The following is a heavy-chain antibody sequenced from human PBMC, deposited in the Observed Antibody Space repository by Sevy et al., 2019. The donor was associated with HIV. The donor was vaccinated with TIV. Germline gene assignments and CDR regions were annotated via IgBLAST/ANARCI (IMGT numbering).Heavy chain of an antibody. J-gene: IGHJ4*02. Sequence: GGSLRLSCAASGFTFSKYAMYWVRQAPGKGLEWMAVISYDGSNKQYADSVEGRFTISRDNSKNTLYLQMNSLRAEDTAGYYGAAYSFGGMMTDYLDYLGQGTLVTGSS. CDR2: ISYDGSNK. CDR3: AAYSFGGMMTDYLDY. V-gene: IGHV3-30*04. D-gene: IGHD3-16*01. CDR1: GFTFSKYA.